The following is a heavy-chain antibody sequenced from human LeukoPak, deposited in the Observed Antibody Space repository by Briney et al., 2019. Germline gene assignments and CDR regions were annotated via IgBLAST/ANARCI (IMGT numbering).Heavy chain of an antibody. D-gene: IGHD6-19*01. CDR1: GFTFSGSA. Sequence: GGSLRLSCAASGFTFSGSAMHWVRQASGKGLEWVGRIRSKANSYARAYAASVKGRFAISRDDSKNMAYLQMNSLKTEDTAVYYCTRVHSSGWYNWFDPWGQGTLVTVSS. V-gene: IGHV3-73*01. J-gene: IGHJ5*02. CDR3: TRVHSSGWYNWFDP. CDR2: IRSKANSYAR.